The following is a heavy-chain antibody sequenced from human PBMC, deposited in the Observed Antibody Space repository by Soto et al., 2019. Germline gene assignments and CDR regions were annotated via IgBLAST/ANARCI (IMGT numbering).Heavy chain of an antibody. CDR1: GFTFSSHA. J-gene: IGHJ6*02. Sequence: EVQLLESGGGLVQPGGSLRLSCAASGFTFSSHAMSWVRQAPGKGLEWVSDISGSGGSTDYADSVKGRFTISSDNSKNTLYLQMNSLSADDMAVYYCARKSYYYYDMDVWGQGTTVTVSS. V-gene: IGHV3-23*01. CDR3: ARKSYYYYDMDV. CDR2: ISGSGGST.